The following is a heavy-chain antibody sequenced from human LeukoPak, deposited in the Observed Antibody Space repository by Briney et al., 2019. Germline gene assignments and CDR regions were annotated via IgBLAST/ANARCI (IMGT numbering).Heavy chain of an antibody. J-gene: IGHJ4*02. V-gene: IGHV3-21*01. D-gene: IGHD6-13*01. CDR3: AILGIPLFDY. CDR2: ITSSSSYI. Sequence: GGSLRLSCAASGFTFSSYTMNWVRQAPGKGLEWVSSITSSSSYIYYADSVKGRFTISRHNAKNSLYLQMNSLRAEDTAVYYCAILGIPLFDYWGQGTLVTVSS. CDR1: GFTFSSYT.